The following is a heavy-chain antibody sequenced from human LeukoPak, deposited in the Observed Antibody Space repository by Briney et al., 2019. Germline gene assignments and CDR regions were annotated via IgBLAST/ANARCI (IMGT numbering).Heavy chain of an antibody. Sequence: VASVNVSCKASGGTFSSYAISWVRQAPGQGLEGMGRIIPILGIANYAQKFQGRVTITADKSTSTAYMELSSLRSEDTAVYYCARGPRSDLTLGLWGQGTLVTVSS. D-gene: IGHD6-25*01. CDR3: ARGPRSDLTLGL. J-gene: IGHJ4*02. V-gene: IGHV1-69*04. CDR2: IIPILGIA. CDR1: GGTFSSYA.